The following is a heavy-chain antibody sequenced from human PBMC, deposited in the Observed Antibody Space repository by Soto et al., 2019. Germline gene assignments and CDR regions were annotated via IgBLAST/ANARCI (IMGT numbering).Heavy chain of an antibody. CDR1: GGSFSGYS. CDR2: INHSITT. CDR3: ARRTPGASQTYYNSWFDP. J-gene: IGHJ5*02. V-gene: IGHV4-34*01. Sequence: QVQLQQWGAGLLKPSETLSLTCAVYGGSFSGYSWTWIRQPPGRGLEWIGEINHSITTNYNPSLKSRVTISVDTSKNQFSLKVSSVTAADTAVYYCARRTPGASQTYYNSWFDPWGQGTLVTVSS. D-gene: IGHD3-10*01.